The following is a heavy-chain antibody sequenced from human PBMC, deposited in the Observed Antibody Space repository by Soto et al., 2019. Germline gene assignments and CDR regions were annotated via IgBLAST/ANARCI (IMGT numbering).Heavy chain of an antibody. CDR3: AKDYLRWAQS. CDR2: ISGSGST. J-gene: IGHJ5*02. CDR1: GFTVSYYV. V-gene: IGHV3-23*01. D-gene: IGHD1-26*01. Sequence: GGSLGLGCAASGFTVSYYVMSWVRQAPGKGLEWVSAISGSGSTFYADSVKGRFTISRDNSKNTLYLQMNSLRAEDTAVYYCAKDYLRWAQSWGQGTLVTVSS.